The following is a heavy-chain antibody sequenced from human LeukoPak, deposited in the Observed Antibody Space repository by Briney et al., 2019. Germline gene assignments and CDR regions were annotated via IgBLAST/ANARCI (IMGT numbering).Heavy chain of an antibody. D-gene: IGHD5-12*01. CDR3: ARGIGYGNFFDY. J-gene: IGHJ4*02. V-gene: IGHV4-4*07. CDR1: GGSISSYY. CDR2: IYTSGST. Sequence: SETLSLTCTVSGGSISSYYGSWIRQPAGKGLEWIGRIYTSGSTNYNPSLKRRVTISVDTSQNQFSLKLRSVTAADTAVHYCARGIGYGNFFDYWGQGTLVTVSS.